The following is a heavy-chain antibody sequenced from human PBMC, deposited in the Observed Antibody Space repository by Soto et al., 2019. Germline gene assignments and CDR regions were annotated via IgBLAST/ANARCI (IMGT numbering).Heavy chain of an antibody. V-gene: IGHV1-69*02. J-gene: IGHJ4*02. CDR1: GGTFSSYT. Sequence: ASVKVSCKASGGTFSSYTISWVRQAPGQGLEWMGRIIPILGIVKYAQKFQGRVTITADKSTSTAYMELSSLRSEDTAVYYCARALIVAVTVDYSGQGTLFTVSS. CDR3: ARALIVAVTVDY. CDR2: IIPILGIV. D-gene: IGHD1-26*01.